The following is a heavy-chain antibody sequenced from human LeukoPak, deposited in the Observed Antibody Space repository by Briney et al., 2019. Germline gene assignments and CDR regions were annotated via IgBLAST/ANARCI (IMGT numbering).Heavy chain of an antibody. V-gene: IGHV4-38-2*01. J-gene: IGHJ4*02. Sequence: KSSETLSLTCAGSDYSISSGYYWGWIRQPPGNGLEWIGSIYHSGSTYYNPSLKSRVTISVDTSKNQFSLKLSSVTAADTAVYYCARTSGSGSYYLDYWGQGTPVTVSS. CDR2: IYHSGST. CDR1: DYSISSGYY. CDR3: ARTSGSGSYYLDY. D-gene: IGHD3-10*01.